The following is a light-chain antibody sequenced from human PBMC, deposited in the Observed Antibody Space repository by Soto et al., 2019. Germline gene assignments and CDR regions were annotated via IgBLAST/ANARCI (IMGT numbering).Light chain of an antibody. CDR2: GAS. CDR3: QQYLITPWT. CDR1: QSVSGDY. Sequence: IVVTQSAGTLSLSPGEGATLSCRARQSVSGDYLAWYQSKPGQAPRPLIHGASNRATGIPERFSGSGSGTDFTLTIGRLEPEDFAVYYCQQYLITPWTFGQGTKVDIK. V-gene: IGKV3-20*01. J-gene: IGKJ1*01.